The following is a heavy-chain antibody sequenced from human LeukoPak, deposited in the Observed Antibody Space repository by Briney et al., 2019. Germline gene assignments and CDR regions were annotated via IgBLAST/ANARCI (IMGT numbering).Heavy chain of an antibody. CDR1: GFSFSIYS. CDR2: ISGSSSYT. Sequence: GGSLRLSCAASGFSFSIYSMNRVRQAPGKGLEWVSSISGSSSYTYYADSVKGRFTISRDNAKNSLYLQMNSLRAEDTAVYYCARGDRLGYCTNGVCYPTDYWGQGTLVTVSS. J-gene: IGHJ4*02. V-gene: IGHV3-21*01. D-gene: IGHD2-8*01. CDR3: ARGDRLGYCTNGVCYPTDY.